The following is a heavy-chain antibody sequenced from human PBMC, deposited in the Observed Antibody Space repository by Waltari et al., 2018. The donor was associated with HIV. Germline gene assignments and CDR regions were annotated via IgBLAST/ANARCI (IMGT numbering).Heavy chain of an antibody. Sequence: EVPLVQSGAEAKKPGDSLRISCKGSGYSFPSHWIAWVRQMPGKGLEWMGIFYPGDFETKYSPSFQGRVTISADTSISTAYLQWRSLKASDTAIYYCARLEEAEWELVADFWGQGTLVTVSS. CDR2: FYPGDFET. CDR1: GYSFPSHW. V-gene: IGHV5-51*01. CDR3: ARLEEAEWELVADF. D-gene: IGHD1-26*01. J-gene: IGHJ4*02.